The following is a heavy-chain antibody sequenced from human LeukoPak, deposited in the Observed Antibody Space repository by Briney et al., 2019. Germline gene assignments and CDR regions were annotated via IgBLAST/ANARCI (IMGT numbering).Heavy chain of an antibody. CDR1: GFTFSSYA. V-gene: IGHV3-64D*06. CDR2: ISSSGGST. J-gene: IGHJ4*02. Sequence: GGSLRLSCSASGFTFSSYAMHWVRQAPGKGLEYVSAISSSGGSTYYADSVKGRFTISRDNSKNMLYLQMSSLRAEDTAVYYCVKETIAAAGTFDYWGQGTLVTVSS. CDR3: VKETIAAAGTFDY. D-gene: IGHD6-13*01.